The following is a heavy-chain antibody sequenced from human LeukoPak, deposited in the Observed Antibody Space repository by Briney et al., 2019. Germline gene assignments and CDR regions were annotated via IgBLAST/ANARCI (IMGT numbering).Heavy chain of an antibody. CDR3: ARDLSGLVVSGGSYGY. V-gene: IGHV3-33*01. J-gene: IGHJ4*02. D-gene: IGHD1-26*01. Sequence: GRSLRLSCAASGFTFSSYGMHWVRQAPGKGLEWVAVIWYDGSKKYYADSVKGRFTISRDNSKNTLYLQMNSLRAEDTAVYYCARDLSGLVVSGGSYGYWGQGTLVTASS. CDR1: GFTFSSYG. CDR2: IWYDGSKK.